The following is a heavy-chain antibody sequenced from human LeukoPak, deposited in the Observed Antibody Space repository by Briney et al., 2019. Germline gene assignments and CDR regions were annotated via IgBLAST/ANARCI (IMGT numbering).Heavy chain of an antibody. D-gene: IGHD6-6*01. CDR3: AKEILYSSSLRYFDY. CDR1: GFTFSSYG. J-gene: IGHJ4*02. V-gene: IGHV3-33*06. Sequence: GRSLRLSCAASGFTFSSYGMHWVRQAPGKGLEWVAVIWYDGSNKYYADSVKGRFTISRDNSKNTLYLQMNSLRAEDTAVYYCAKEILYSSSLRYFDYWGQGTLVTVSS. CDR2: IWYDGSNK.